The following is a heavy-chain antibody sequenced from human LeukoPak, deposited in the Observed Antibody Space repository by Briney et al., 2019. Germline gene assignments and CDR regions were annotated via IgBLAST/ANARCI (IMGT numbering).Heavy chain of an antibody. CDR3: AREAGYDILTGYSTPLYDY. J-gene: IGHJ4*02. V-gene: IGHV3-74*01. CDR1: GFTFSNYW. D-gene: IGHD3-9*01. CDR2: INPDGSTT. Sequence: PGGSLRLSCAASGFTFSNYWMHWVRHDPGKGLVWVSFINPDGSTTNYADSVKGRFTISRDNAKNALYLQMNSLRAEDTAVYYCAREAGYDILTGYSTPLYDYWGQGTLVTVSS.